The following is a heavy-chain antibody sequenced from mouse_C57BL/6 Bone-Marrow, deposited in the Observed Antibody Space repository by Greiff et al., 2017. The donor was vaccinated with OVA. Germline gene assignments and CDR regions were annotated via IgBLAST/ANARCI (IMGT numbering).Heavy chain of an antibody. CDR3: ARSSPYCGSRGGYFDV. D-gene: IGHD1-1*01. CDR1: GFTFSDYY. CDR2: ISNGGGST. J-gene: IGHJ1*03. Sequence: EVQLVESGGGLVQPGGSLKLSCAASGFTFSDYYMYWVRQTPEKRLEWVAYISNGGGSTSYSDTVKGRFTISRDNAKNTLYLQMSRLKSEGTAMYYSARSSPYCGSRGGYFDVWGTGTTVTVSS. V-gene: IGHV5-12*01.